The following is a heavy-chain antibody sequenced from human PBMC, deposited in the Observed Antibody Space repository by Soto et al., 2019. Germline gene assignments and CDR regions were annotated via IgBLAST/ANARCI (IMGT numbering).Heavy chain of an antibody. J-gene: IGHJ3*02. V-gene: IGHV3-21*01. CDR3: ARVRSGYCGGDCYDAFDI. Sequence: GESLKISCAASGFTFSSYSMNWVRQAPGKGLEWVSSISSSSSYIYYADSVKGRFTISRDNAKNSLYLQMNSLRAEDTAVYYCARVRSGYCGGDCYDAFDIWGQGTMVTVSS. CDR1: GFTFSSYS. CDR2: ISSSSSYI. D-gene: IGHD2-21*02.